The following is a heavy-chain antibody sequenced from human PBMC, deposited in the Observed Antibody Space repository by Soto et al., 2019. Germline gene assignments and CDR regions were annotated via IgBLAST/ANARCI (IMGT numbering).Heavy chain of an antibody. V-gene: IGHV3-13*01. CDR3: ARELVVPAATGPSYYYYYGMDV. D-gene: IGHD2-2*01. CDR1: GFTFSSYD. J-gene: IGHJ6*02. Sequence: GGSLRLSCAASGFTFSSYDMHWVRQATGKGLEWVSAIGTAGDTYYPGSVKGRFTISRENAKNSLYLQMNSLRAEDTAVYYCARELVVPAATGPSYYYYYGMDVWGQGTTVTVSS. CDR2: IGTAGDT.